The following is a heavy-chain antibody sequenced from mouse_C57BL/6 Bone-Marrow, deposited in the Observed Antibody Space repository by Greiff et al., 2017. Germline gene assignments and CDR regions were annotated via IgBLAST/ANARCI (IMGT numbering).Heavy chain of an antibody. Sequence: EVKLVESGGGLVKPGGSLKLSCAASGFTFSSYAMSWVRQTPEKRLEWVATISDGGSYTYYPDNVKGRFTISRDNAKNNLYLQMSHLKSEDTAMYYCARGGIYYYGSSYVFAYWGQGTLVTVSA. CDR1: GFTFSSYA. D-gene: IGHD1-1*01. CDR3: ARGGIYYYGSSYVFAY. V-gene: IGHV5-4*03. CDR2: ISDGGSYT. J-gene: IGHJ3*01.